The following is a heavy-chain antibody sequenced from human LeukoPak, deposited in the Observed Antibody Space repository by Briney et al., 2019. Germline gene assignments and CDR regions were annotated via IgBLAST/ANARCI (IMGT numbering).Heavy chain of an antibody. CDR2: INHSGST. CDR3: ARGYQRWLHTGMDY. V-gene: IGHV4-34*01. CDR1: GFTFRTYN. J-gene: IGHJ4*02. Sequence: GSLRLSCAASGFTFRTYNMNWVRQPPGKGLEWIGEINHSGSTNYNPSLKSRVTISVDTSKNQFSLKLSSVTAADTAVYYCARGYQRWLHTGMDYWGQGTLVTVSS. D-gene: IGHD5-24*01.